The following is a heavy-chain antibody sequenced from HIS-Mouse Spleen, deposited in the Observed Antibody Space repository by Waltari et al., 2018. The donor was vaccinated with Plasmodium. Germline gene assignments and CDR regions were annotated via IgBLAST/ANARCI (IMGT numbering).Heavy chain of an antibody. D-gene: IGHD6-6*01. Sequence: QVQLQESGPGLVKPSETLSLTCTVPGGSISSYYWSWIRPPPGKGLEWIAYNYYSGSTNSNPSLTIRVTISVDTSKTQFALKLSCVTAADTAVFYCARGGYSSSSFYFHYWGQVTLVTVSS. CDR2: NYYSGST. CDR3: ARGGYSSSSFYFHY. J-gene: IGHJ4*02. V-gene: IGHV4-59*01. CDR1: GGSISSYY.